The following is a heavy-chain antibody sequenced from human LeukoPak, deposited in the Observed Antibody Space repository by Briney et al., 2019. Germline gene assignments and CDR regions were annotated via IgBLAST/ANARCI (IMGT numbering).Heavy chain of an antibody. CDR3: ARGYYYDSSGYYWK. V-gene: IGHV4-34*01. CDR1: GGSFSGYY. J-gene: IGHJ4*02. Sequence: SETLSLTCAVHGGSFSGYYRSWIRQPPGKGLEWIGEINHSGSTNYNPSLKSRVTISVDTSKNQFSLKLSSVTAADTAVYYCARGYYYDSSGYYWKWGQGTLVTVSS. D-gene: IGHD3-22*01. CDR2: INHSGST.